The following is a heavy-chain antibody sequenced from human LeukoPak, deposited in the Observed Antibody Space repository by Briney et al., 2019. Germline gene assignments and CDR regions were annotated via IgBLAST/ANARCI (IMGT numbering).Heavy chain of an antibody. Sequence: SETLSLTCAVYGGSFSGYYWSWIRQPPGKGLEWIGEISHSGSTNYNPSLKSRVTISADTSKNQFSLKLSSVTAADTAVYYCARAAYYGPHWAYWGQGTLVTVSS. V-gene: IGHV4-34*01. CDR1: GGSFSGYY. J-gene: IGHJ4*02. CDR3: ARAAYYGPHWAY. CDR2: ISHSGST. D-gene: IGHD4-17*01.